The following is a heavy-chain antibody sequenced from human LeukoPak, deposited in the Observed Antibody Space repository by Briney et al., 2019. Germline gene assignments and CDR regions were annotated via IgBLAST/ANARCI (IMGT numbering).Heavy chain of an antibody. CDR1: GFTFSSNA. V-gene: IGHV3-23*01. D-gene: IGHD3-10*01. Sequence: PGGSLRLSCAASGFTFSSNAMSWVRQAPGKGLEWVSAISGSGGSTYYADSVKGRFTISRDNSKNTLYLQMNSLRAEDTAVYYCAKDMIYGSGSYYNPIFDYWGQGTLVTVSS. J-gene: IGHJ4*02. CDR2: ISGSGGST. CDR3: AKDMIYGSGSYYNPIFDY.